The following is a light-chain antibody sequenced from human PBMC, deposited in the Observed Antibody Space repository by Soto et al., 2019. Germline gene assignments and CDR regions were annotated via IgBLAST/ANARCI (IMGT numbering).Light chain of an antibody. CDR3: CSYADSTTVV. CDR1: SSNIGANYD. V-gene: IGLV1-40*01. J-gene: IGLJ3*02. Sequence: QSVLTQPPSVSGAPGQRVTISCTGSSSNIGANYDVHWYQVLPGTAPKLLIYANTNRPSGVPDRFSGSKSGTSASLAITGLQAEDEADYYCCSYADSTTVVFGGGTKLTVL. CDR2: ANT.